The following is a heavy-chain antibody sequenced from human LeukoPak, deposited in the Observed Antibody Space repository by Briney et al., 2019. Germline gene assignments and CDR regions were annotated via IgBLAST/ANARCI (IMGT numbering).Heavy chain of an antibody. D-gene: IGHD1-26*01. CDR1: GGSISSYY. V-gene: IGHV4-59*08. CDR2: IYYSGST. J-gene: IGHJ3*02. CDR3: ARLYRATDAFDI. Sequence: SETLSLTCTVSGGSISSYYWSWIRQPPGKGLEWIGYIYYSGSTNYNPSLKSRVTISVDTSKNQFSLKLSSVTAADTAVYYCARLYRATDAFDIWGQGTMVTVSS.